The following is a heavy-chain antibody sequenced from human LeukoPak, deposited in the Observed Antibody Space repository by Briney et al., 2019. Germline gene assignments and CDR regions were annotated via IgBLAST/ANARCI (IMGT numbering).Heavy chain of an antibody. Sequence: ASVKVSCKASGYTFTSYYMHWVRQAPGQGLEWMGIINLSGGSTSYAQKFQGRVTMTRDTSTSTVYMELSSLRSEDTAVYYCARGEEVATIPTFNWYFDLWGRGTLVTVSS. CDR2: INLSGGST. CDR3: ARGEEVATIPTFNWYFDL. D-gene: IGHD5-24*01. CDR1: GYTFTSYY. J-gene: IGHJ2*01. V-gene: IGHV1-46*01.